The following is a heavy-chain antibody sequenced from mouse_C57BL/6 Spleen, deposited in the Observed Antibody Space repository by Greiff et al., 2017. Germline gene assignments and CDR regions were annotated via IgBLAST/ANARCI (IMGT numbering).Heavy chain of an antibody. V-gene: IGHV1-64*01. CDR1: GYTFTSYW. CDR3: ARSRNYYGNPVYFDY. J-gene: IGHJ2*01. Sequence: QVQLQQPGAELVKPGASVKLSCKASGYTFTSYWMHWVKQRPGQGLEWIGMIHPNSGSTNYNEKFKSKATLTVDKSSSTAYMQRSSLTSEDSAVYYCARSRNYYGNPVYFDYWGQGTTLTVSS. CDR2: IHPNSGST. D-gene: IGHD2-1*01.